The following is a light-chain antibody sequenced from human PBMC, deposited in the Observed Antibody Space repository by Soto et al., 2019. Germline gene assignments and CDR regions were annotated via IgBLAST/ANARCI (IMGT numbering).Light chain of an antibody. CDR1: QYVDRY. V-gene: IGKV1-39*01. CDR3: QQSSNIPWT. J-gene: IGKJ1*01. Sequence: DIQMTQSPSSLSASVGDSVTITCRTSQYVDRYLSWYQQIPGRAPKLLIYSAASLVTGVPPRFRGSASGTEFTLSISSLQREDFATYFCQQSSNIPWTFGQGTKGEMK. CDR2: SAA.